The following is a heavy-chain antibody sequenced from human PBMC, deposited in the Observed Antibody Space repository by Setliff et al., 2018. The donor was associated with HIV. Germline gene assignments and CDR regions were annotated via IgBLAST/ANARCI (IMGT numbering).Heavy chain of an antibody. CDR3: AKGDNGHCTSASCRDFDD. V-gene: IGHV3-23*01. D-gene: IGHD2-2*03. J-gene: IGHJ4*02. CDR2: IDPSGSRI. CDR1: EFTISGYS. Sequence: PAESLSLSCAASEFTISGYSISWVRQVPGKGLEWVSAIDPSGSRIFYSDSVKGRFTISRDNSKNTLYLQMNSLTAEDTAVYYCAKGDNGHCTSASCRDFDDWGQGTLVTVSS.